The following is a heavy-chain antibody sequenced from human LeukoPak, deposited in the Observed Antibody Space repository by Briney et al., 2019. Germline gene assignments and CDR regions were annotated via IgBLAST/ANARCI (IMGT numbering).Heavy chain of an antibody. J-gene: IGHJ4*02. D-gene: IGHD3-16*01. Sequence: GGSLRLSCAASGFTFSSYGMHWVRQAPGKGLEWVSVIYSGGSTYYADSVKGRFTISRDNSKNTLYLQMNSLRAEDTAVYYCARVTSRRGEDYWGQGTLVTVSS. CDR2: IYSGGST. CDR3: ARVTSRRGEDY. CDR1: GFTFSSYG. V-gene: IGHV3-66*01.